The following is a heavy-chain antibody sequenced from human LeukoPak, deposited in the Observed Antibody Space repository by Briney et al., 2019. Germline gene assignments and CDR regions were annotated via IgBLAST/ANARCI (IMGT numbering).Heavy chain of an antibody. D-gene: IGHD2-2*01. CDR3: AKGYGSSTSCPFQH. CDR2: ISGDGGST. Sequence: PGGSLRLSCAASGFTFDDYAMHWVRQAPGKGLEWVSLISGDGGSTYYADSVKGRFTISRDNSKNSLYLQMNSLRTEDTALYYCAKGYGSSTSCPFQHCGQGTLVTVSS. J-gene: IGHJ1*01. V-gene: IGHV3-43*02. CDR1: GFTFDDYA.